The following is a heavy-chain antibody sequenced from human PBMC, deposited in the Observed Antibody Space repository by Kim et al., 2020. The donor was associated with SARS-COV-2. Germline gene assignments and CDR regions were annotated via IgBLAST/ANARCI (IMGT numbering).Heavy chain of an antibody. CDR2: ISDYNGNT. V-gene: IGHV1-18*01. D-gene: IGHD3-22*01. Sequence: ASVKVSCKASGYTFTSYGISWVRQAPGQGLEWMGWISDYNGNTNYAQKLQGRVTMTTDTSTSTAYMELRSLRSDDTAVYYCVVYYYDSSVVHWGQGTLVTVSS. J-gene: IGHJ4*02. CDR3: VVYYYDSSVVH. CDR1: GYTFTSYG.